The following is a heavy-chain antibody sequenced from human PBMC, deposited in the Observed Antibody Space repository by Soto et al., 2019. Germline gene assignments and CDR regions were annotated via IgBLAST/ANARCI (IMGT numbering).Heavy chain of an antibody. CDR1: GFTFSNFG. D-gene: IGHD3-10*01. Sequence: GGSLRLSCEASGFTFSNFGMNWVRQAPGKGLEWVARIWYDGSSKYYADSVKGRFTISRDNSKNTLYLQMNSLRAEDTAVYYCARDGASITMVRGVRIHWFDPWGQGTLVTVSS. V-gene: IGHV3-33*01. J-gene: IGHJ5*02. CDR3: ARDGASITMVRGVRIHWFDP. CDR2: IWYDGSSK.